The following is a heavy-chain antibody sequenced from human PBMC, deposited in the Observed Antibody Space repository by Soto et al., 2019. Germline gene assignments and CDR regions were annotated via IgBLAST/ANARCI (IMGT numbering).Heavy chain of an antibody. CDR1: GGSISSSSYY. V-gene: IGHV4-39*01. CDR3: ARHNSPYYYDSSGLVAFAFDI. D-gene: IGHD3-22*01. J-gene: IGHJ3*02. CDR2: IYYSGST. Sequence: LSLTCTVSGGSISSSSYYWGWIRQPPGKGLEWIGSIYYSGSTYYNPSLKSRVTISVDTSKNQFSLKLSSVTAADTAVYYCARHNSPYYYDSSGLVAFAFDIWGQGTMVTVSS.